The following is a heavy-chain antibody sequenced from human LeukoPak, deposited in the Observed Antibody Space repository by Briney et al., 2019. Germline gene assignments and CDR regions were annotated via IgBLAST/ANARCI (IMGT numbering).Heavy chain of an antibody. Sequence: GGSLRLSCAASGFTFVGNAVTWVRLAPGKGLEWVSGINWNGGSTGYADSVKGRFTISRDNAKNSLYLQMNSLRAEDTALYHCAREAMMGAHGTHHYYYYYYMDVWGKGTTVTVSS. CDR2: INWNGGST. D-gene: IGHD3-22*01. V-gene: IGHV3-20*01. J-gene: IGHJ6*03. CDR3: AREAMMGAHGTHHYYYYYYMDV. CDR1: GFTFVGNA.